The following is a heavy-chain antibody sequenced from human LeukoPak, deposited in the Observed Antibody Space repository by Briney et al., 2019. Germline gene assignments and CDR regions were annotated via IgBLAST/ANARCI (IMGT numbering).Heavy chain of an antibody. Sequence: PGGSLRLSCAASGFTFSGYLLTWIRQAPGKGLECIAYITSRGTTIHYADSVKGRFTLSRDNAKNSLFLQMNNLGAEDTAVYYCARAGPLTYDLWSGYENSSDIWGQGTVVTVSS. V-gene: IGHV3-11*01. CDR1: GFTFSGYL. J-gene: IGHJ3*02. D-gene: IGHD3-3*01. CDR3: ARAGPLTYDLWSGYENSSDI. CDR2: ITSRGTTI.